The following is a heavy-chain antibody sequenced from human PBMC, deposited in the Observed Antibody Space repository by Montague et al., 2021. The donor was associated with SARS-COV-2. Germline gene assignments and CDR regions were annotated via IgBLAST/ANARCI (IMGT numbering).Heavy chain of an antibody. CDR3: ARDSFFVGDSSADYYYGMDV. V-gene: IGHV3-7*01. D-gene: IGHD3-22*01. Sequence: SLRLSCAASGFTFSSYWMSWVRQAPGKGLEWVANIKQDGSAKYYVDSVKGRFTISRDNAKNSMYLQMNSLRAEDTAVYYCARDSFFVGDSSADYYYGMDVWGQGTTVTVSS. CDR2: IKQDGSAK. CDR1: GFTFSSYW. J-gene: IGHJ6*02.